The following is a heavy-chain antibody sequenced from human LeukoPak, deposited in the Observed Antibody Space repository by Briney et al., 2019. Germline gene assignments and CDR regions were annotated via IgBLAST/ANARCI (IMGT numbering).Heavy chain of an antibody. CDR2: IYHSGST. CDR1: GYSISSGYY. J-gene: IGHJ6*04. D-gene: IGHD1-26*01. V-gene: IGHV4-38-2*02. Sequence: SETLSLTCTVSGYSISSGYYWGWIRQPPGKGLEWIGSIYHSGSTYYNPSLKSRVTISVDTSKNQFSLKLSSVTAADTAVYYCASRIVGAMDVWGKGTTVTVSS. CDR3: ASRIVGAMDV.